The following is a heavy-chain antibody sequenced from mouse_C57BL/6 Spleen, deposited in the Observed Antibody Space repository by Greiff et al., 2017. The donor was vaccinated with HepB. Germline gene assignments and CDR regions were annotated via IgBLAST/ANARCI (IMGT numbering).Heavy chain of an antibody. CDR3: AREILGITTVVATEAMDY. CDR2: IDPNSGGT. D-gene: IGHD1-1*01. J-gene: IGHJ4*01. V-gene: IGHV1-72*01. Sequence: QVQLQQPGAELVKPGASVKLSCKASGYTFTSYWMHWVKQRPGRGLEWIGRIDPNSGGTKYNEKFKSKATLTVDKPSSTAYMQLSSLTSEDSAVYYCAREILGITTVVATEAMDYWGQGTSVTVSS. CDR1: GYTFTSYW.